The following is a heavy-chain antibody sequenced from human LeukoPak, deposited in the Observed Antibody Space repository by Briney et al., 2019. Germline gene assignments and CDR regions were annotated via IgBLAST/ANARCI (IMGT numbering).Heavy chain of an antibody. CDR1: GGPISSYY. V-gene: IGHV4-4*07. J-gene: IGHJ6*03. CDR2: IYTSGST. D-gene: IGHD6-19*01. Sequence: PSETLSLTCTVSGGPISSYYWSWIRQPAGKGLEWIGRIYTSGSTNYNPSLKSRVTISVDKPKNQFSLKLSSVTAADTAVYYCARDPSSGWSNYYYYYMDVWGKGTTVTVSS. CDR3: ARDPSSGWSNYYYYYMDV.